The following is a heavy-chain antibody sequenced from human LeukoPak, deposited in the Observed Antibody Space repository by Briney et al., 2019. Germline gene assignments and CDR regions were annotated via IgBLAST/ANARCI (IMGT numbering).Heavy chain of an antibody. V-gene: IGHV4-59*01. CDR2: IYYSGST. J-gene: IGHJ6*03. D-gene: IGHD3-10*01. Sequence: PSETLSLTCTVSGGSISSYYWSWIRQPPGKGLEWIGYIYYSGSTNYNPSLKSRVTISVDTSKNQFSLKLSSVTAADTAVYYCARTGGYRSGSYYIPYYYYYMDVWGKGTTVTISS. CDR3: ARTGGYRSGSYYIPYYYYYMDV. CDR1: GGSISSYY.